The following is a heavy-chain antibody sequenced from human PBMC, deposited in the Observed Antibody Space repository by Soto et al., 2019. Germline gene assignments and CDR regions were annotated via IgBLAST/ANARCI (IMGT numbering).Heavy chain of an antibody. Sequence: QVPLVQSGAEVKKPGASVKVSCKASGYTFTSYGISWVRQAPRQGLEWMGWISAYNGNTNYAQKLQGRVTMTTDTSTSTAYMELRSLRSDDTAVYYCARGFTCSGGSCYSATEYFQHWGQGTLVTVSS. CDR3: ARGFTCSGGSCYSATEYFQH. V-gene: IGHV1-18*01. J-gene: IGHJ1*01. D-gene: IGHD2-15*01. CDR1: GYTFTSYG. CDR2: ISAYNGNT.